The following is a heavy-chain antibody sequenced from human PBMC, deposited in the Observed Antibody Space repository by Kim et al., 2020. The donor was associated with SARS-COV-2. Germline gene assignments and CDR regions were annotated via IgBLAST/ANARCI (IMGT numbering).Heavy chain of an antibody. D-gene: IGHD2-15*01. CDR3: ARDRYCSGGSCGTDYYYYYGMDV. Sequence: GGSLRLSCAASGFTFSSYGMHWVRQAPGKGLEWVAVIWHDGSNKYYADSVKGRFTISRDNSKNTLYLQMNSLRAEDTAVYYCARDRYCSGGSCGTDYYYYYGMDVWGQGTTVTVSS. CDR2: IWHDGSNK. CDR1: GFTFSSYG. J-gene: IGHJ6*02. V-gene: IGHV3-33*01.